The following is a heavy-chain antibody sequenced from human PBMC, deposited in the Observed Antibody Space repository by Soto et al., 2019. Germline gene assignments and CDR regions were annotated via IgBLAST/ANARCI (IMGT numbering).Heavy chain of an antibody. Sequence: ASVKVSCKASGYTFTSYDINWVRQATGQGLEWMGWMNPNSGNTGYAQKFQGRVTMTRNTSISTAYMELSSLRSEDTAVYYCARLGAYDSGFDYWGQGTLVTVSS. V-gene: IGHV1-8*01. CDR1: GYTFTSYD. D-gene: IGHD4-17*01. CDR3: ARLGAYDSGFDY. CDR2: MNPNSGNT. J-gene: IGHJ4*02.